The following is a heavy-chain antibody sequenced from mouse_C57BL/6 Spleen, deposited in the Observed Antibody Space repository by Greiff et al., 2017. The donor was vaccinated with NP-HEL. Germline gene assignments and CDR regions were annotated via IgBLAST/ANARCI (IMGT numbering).Heavy chain of an antibody. D-gene: IGHD3-2*02. CDR2: ISDGGSYT. Sequence: EVQLVESGGGLVKPGGSLKLSCAASGFTFSSYAMSWVRQTPEKRLEWVATISDGGSYTYYPDNVKGRFTISRDNAKNNLYLQMSHLKSEDTAMYYCAREQLRPLCDYWGQGTTLTVSS. CDR1: GFTFSSYA. V-gene: IGHV5-4*01. CDR3: AREQLRPLCDY. J-gene: IGHJ2*01.